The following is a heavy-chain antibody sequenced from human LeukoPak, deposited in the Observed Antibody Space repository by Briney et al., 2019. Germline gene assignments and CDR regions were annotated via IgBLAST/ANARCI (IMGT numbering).Heavy chain of an antibody. CDR3: AREEDGRLGDY. V-gene: IGHV2-5*02. CDR2: IYWDDDK. Sequence: SGPTLVHPTQTLTLTCTFSGFSLTTSGVGVGWIRQPPGKALEWLVFIYWDDDKRYSPSLKRRLTITRDTSKNQVVLTMTNMDPVDTATYYCAREEDGRLGDYWGQGALVTVSS. J-gene: IGHJ4*02. CDR1: GFSLTTSGVG. D-gene: IGHD6-19*01.